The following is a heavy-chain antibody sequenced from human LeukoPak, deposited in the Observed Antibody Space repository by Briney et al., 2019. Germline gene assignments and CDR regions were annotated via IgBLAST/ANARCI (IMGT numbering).Heavy chain of an antibody. V-gene: IGHV3-15*01. CDR2: IKSKTDGGTI. Sequence: GGSLRLSCAASGFTFSNAWMSWVRQAPGNGLEWVGRIKSKTDGGTIDYAAPVKGRFTISRDDSKNTLYLQMNSLKTEDTAVYYCTKGSGNHKYCSGGSCYSEDYWGQGTLVTVSS. D-gene: IGHD2-15*01. CDR3: TKGSGNHKYCSGGSCYSEDY. J-gene: IGHJ4*02. CDR1: GFTFSNAW.